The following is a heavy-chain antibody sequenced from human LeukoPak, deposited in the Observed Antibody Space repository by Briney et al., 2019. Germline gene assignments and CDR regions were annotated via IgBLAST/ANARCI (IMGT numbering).Heavy chain of an antibody. D-gene: IGHD3-22*01. V-gene: IGHV3-74*01. CDR3: ARGRPDYYDSSGYYSLYYFEY. CDR1: GITFSTYW. Sequence: PGGSLRLPCAAGGITFSTYWMHWVRQAPGKGLVWVSRINSDGSSTSYADSVKGRFTISRDNAKNTLYLQMNSLRAEDTAVYYCARGRPDYYDSSGYYSLYYFEYWGQGTLVTVSS. CDR2: INSDGSST. J-gene: IGHJ4*02.